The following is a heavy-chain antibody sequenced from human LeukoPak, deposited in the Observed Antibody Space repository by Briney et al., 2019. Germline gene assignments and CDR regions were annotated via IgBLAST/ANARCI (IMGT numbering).Heavy chain of an antibody. CDR2: IYSGGST. D-gene: IGHD6-13*01. Sequence: GGSLRLSCATFGFTFSSYGMTWVRQAPGKGLEWVSVIYSGGSTYYADSVKGRFTISRDNSKNTLYLQMNSLRAEDTAVYYCARDWDSSSWPYYYYGMDVWGQGTTVTVSS. V-gene: IGHV3-53*01. J-gene: IGHJ6*02. CDR3: ARDWDSSSWPYYYYGMDV. CDR1: GFTFSSYG.